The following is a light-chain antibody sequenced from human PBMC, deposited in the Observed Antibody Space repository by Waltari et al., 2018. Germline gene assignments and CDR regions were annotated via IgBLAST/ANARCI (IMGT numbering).Light chain of an antibody. CDR2: SND. V-gene: IGLV1-44*01. J-gene: IGLJ3*02. Sequence: YTHLPGSAPKLLIYSNDHRASGVPYRFSGAKSGTSASLAISGLQSDDEGHYYCATWDDRLNGWVFGGGTKLTGL. CDR3: ATWDDRLNGWV.